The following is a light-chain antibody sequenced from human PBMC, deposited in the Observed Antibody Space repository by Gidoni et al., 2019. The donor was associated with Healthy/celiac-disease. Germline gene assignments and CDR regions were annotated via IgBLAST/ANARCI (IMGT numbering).Light chain of an antibody. CDR1: QIISSY. Sequence: DIPMTQSPSSLSASVGHRVTLTFRSSQIISSYLNWYQQKPGKAPKLLIYCASSLESGVPSRFSGSGSGTDFTLTISSLQPEDVATYYCQQSYSTPYTFGQXTKLEIK. CDR3: QQSYSTPYT. V-gene: IGKV1-39*01. CDR2: CAS. J-gene: IGKJ2*01.